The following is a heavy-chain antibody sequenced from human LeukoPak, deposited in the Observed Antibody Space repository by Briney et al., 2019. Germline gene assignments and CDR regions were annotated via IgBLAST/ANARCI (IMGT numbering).Heavy chain of an antibody. V-gene: IGHV1-2*02. Sequence: ASVKVSCKASGYTFTGCYVHWVRQAPGQGLEWMGWINPSSGGTNYAQKFQGRVTMTGDTSISTAYMELSRLSSDDTAVYFCAGRPDTSMVAIFDYWGQGTLVTISS. CDR1: GYTFTGCY. CDR2: INPSSGGT. J-gene: IGHJ4*02. CDR3: AGRPDTSMVAIFDY. D-gene: IGHD5-18*01.